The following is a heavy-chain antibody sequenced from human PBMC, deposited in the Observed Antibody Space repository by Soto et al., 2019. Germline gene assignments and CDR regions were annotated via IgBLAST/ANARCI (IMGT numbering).Heavy chain of an antibody. CDR1: GGSFSGYY. V-gene: IGHV4-34*01. CDR3: ARTSYYDSTGYYNLDV. Sequence: SETLSLTCAVYGGSFSGYYWSWIRQPPGKGLEWIGEVYRTGSTNYNPSLNSRVSISVDKSKNQFSLRLSSVNAADTADYYCARTSYYDSTGYYNLDVWGPGTTVTVSS. J-gene: IGHJ6*02. D-gene: IGHD3-22*01. CDR2: VYRTGST.